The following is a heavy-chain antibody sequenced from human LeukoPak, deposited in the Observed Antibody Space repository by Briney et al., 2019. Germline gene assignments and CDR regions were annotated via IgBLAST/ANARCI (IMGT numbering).Heavy chain of an antibody. CDR1: GFTFSNYA. CDR3: AIVAYYYDSSGYYYFDY. D-gene: IGHD3-22*01. Sequence: GGSLRLSCAASGFTFSNYAMSWVRQAPGKGLEWVSAISGSGGSTYYADSVKGRFTISRDNSKNTLYLQMNSLRAEDTAVYYCAIVAYYYDSSGYYYFDYWGQGTLVTVSS. CDR2: ISGSGGST. J-gene: IGHJ4*02. V-gene: IGHV3-23*01.